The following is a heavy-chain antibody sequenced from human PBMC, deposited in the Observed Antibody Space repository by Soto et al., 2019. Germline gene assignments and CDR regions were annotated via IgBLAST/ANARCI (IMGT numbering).Heavy chain of an antibody. Sequence: GGSLRLSCAASGFTFSSYAMSWVRQAPGKGLEWVSAISGSGGSTYYADSVKGRFTISRDNSKNTLYLQMNSLRAKDTAVYYCLKGGRTDYGDSRAYYYYYMDVWGKGTTVTVSS. D-gene: IGHD4-17*01. V-gene: IGHV3-23*01. J-gene: IGHJ6*03. CDR2: ISGSGGST. CDR1: GFTFSSYA. CDR3: LKGGRTDYGDSRAYYYYYMDV.